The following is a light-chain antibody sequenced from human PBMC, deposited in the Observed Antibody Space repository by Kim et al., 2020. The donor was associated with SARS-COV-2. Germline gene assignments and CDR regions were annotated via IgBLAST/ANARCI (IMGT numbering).Light chain of an antibody. CDR3: ASWDDSLTPLYV. J-gene: IGLJ1*01. CDR1: TTSIVGRY. Sequence: ITWSSNTTSIVGRYVYWYWQFPHTGPRLHISRYNLRPSGVRDRFSGSRSGTSTSLALTGFGSEDEAEYYCASWDDSLTPLYVFASGTKVTVL. CDR2: RYN. V-gene: IGLV1-47*01.